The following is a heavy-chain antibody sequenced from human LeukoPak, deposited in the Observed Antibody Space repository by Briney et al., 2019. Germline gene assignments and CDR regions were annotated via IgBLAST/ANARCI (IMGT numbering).Heavy chain of an antibody. Sequence: GGSLRLSCAVSGFTFSDYHMSWIRQAPGKGLEWLSYISRSGSTIYYADSVKGRFTISRDNAKNSLYLQMNSLRAEDTAVYYCARVEITMVRGVIITGDAFDIWGQGTMVTVSS. V-gene: IGHV3-11*04. CDR1: GFTFSDYH. J-gene: IGHJ3*02. D-gene: IGHD3-10*01. CDR2: ISRSGSTI. CDR3: ARVEITMVRGVIITGDAFDI.